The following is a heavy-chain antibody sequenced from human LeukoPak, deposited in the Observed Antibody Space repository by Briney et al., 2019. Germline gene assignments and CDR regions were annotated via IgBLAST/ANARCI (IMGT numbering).Heavy chain of an antibody. CDR2: ISYDGSNK. V-gene: IGHV3-30*04. D-gene: IGHD2-15*01. CDR1: GFTFSSYA. Sequence: TGGSLRLSCAASGFTFSSYAMHWVRQAPGKGLEWVAVISYDGSNKYYADSVKGRFTISRDNSKNTLYLQMNSLRAEDTAVYYCARPRASNRWWGVAFDIWGQGTMVTVSS. CDR3: ARPRASNRWWGVAFDI. J-gene: IGHJ3*02.